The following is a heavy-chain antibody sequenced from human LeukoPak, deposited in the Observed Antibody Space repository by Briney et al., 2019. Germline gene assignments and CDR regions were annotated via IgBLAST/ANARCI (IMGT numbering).Heavy chain of an antibody. D-gene: IGHD2-2*01. Sequence: SPSETLSLTCTVSGGSISSYYWSWIRQPPGKGLEWIGYIYYSGSTNYNPSLKSRVTISVDTSKNQFSLKLSSVTAADSAVYYCASDCSSISCYGSDYWGQGTLVTVSS. CDR3: ASDCSSISCYGSDY. CDR1: GGSISSYY. J-gene: IGHJ4*02. V-gene: IGHV4-59*08. CDR2: IYYSGST.